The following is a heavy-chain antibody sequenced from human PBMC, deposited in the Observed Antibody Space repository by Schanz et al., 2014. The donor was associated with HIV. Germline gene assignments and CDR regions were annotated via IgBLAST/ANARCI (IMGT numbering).Heavy chain of an antibody. Sequence: EVQLLESGGGLVQPGGSLRLSCAASGFTFSSYAMSWVRQAPGKGLEWVSAISGSSITYSADSVKGRFTISRDNSKNTLYLQRNSLRAEDTAVYYCALSRPSGYGGSWYFDLWGRGTLVAVSS. CDR1: GFTFSSYA. CDR3: ALSRPSGYGGSWYFDL. J-gene: IGHJ2*01. D-gene: IGHD2-15*01. V-gene: IGHV3-23*01. CDR2: ISGSSIT.